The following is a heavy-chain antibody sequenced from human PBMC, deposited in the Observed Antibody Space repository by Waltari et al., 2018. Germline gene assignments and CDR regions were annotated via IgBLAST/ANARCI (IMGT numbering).Heavy chain of an antibody. D-gene: IGHD3-16*02. V-gene: IGHV4-38-2*01. CDR1: GYSISSGYY. CDR3: ARRGSYRHIDY. CDR2: IYHSGSN. J-gene: IGHJ4*02. Sequence: QVQLQESGPGLVKPSETLSLTCAVSGYSISSGYYWGWIRQPPGKGLEWIGSIYHSGSNYSNTSRKSRVTISVDTSKNQFFLKLSSVTAADTAVYYCARRGSYRHIDYWGQGTLVTVSS.